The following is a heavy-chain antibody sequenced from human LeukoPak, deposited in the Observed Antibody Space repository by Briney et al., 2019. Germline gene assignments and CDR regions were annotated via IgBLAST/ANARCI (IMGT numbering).Heavy chain of an antibody. CDR1: GFTFSDYY. CDR2: ISSSGSTI. V-gene: IGHV3-11*01. CDR3: AYDTGRIVGATPLGY. Sequence: PGGSLRLSCAASGFTFSDYYMSWIRQAPGKGLEGVSYISSSGSTIYYADSVKGRFTISRDNAKNSLYLQMNSVRAEDTAVYYCAYDTGRIVGATPLGYWGQGTLVTVSS. D-gene: IGHD1-26*01. J-gene: IGHJ4*02.